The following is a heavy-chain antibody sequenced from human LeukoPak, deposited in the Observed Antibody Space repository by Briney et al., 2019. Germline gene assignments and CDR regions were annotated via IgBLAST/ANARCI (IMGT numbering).Heavy chain of an antibody. D-gene: IGHD3-9*01. CDR3: ARGKLPKLRYFDWLSPFDY. CDR1: GFTFSSYA. CDR2: ISGSGGST. J-gene: IGHJ4*02. Sequence: PGGSLRLSCAASGFTFSSYAMSWVRQAPGKGLEWVSAISGSGGSTYYADSVKGRFTISRDNSKNTLYLQMNSLRAEDTAVYYCARGKLPKLRYFDWLSPFDYWGQGTLVTVSS. V-gene: IGHV3-23*01.